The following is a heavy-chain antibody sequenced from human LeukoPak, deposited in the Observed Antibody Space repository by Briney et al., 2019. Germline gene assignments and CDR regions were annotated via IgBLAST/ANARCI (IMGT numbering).Heavy chain of an antibody. CDR1: GGSISSGGYY. CDR3: ARGPSYVWGSYRYLSP. CDR2: IYYSGST. Sequence: SETLSLTCTVSGGSISSGGYYWSWIRQHPGKGLEWIGYIYYSGSTYYNPPLKSRVTISVDTSKNQFSLKLSSVTAADTAVYYCARGPSYVWGSYRYLSPWGQGTLVTVSS. D-gene: IGHD3-16*02. V-gene: IGHV4-31*03. J-gene: IGHJ5*02.